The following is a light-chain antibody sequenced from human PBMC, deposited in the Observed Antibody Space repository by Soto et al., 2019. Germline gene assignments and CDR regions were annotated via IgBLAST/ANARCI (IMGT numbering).Light chain of an antibody. CDR3: QQRSNWPVT. J-gene: IGKJ1*01. Sequence: EIVLTQSPATLSLSPGERATLSCRAVQSVRTYLAWYQQKPGRAPRLLIYDASTRATGIPARFSGSGSGTEFTHTISSLEPEDFAVYYCQQRSNWPVTFGQGTRVEIK. CDR2: DAS. V-gene: IGKV3-11*01. CDR1: QSVRTY.